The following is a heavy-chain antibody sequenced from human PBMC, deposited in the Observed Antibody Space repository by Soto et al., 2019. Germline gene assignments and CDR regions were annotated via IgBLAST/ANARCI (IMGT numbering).Heavy chain of an antibody. CDR1: GGPFSGYY. CDR3: ARGVATVVTSYFDY. D-gene: IGHD5-12*01. V-gene: IGHV4-34*01. Sequence: SETLSLTCAVYGGPFSGYYWSWIRQPPGKGLEWIGEINHSGSTNYNPSLKSRVTISVDTSKNQFSLKLSSVTAADTVVYYCARGVATVVTSYFDYWGQGTLVTVSS. CDR2: INHSGST. J-gene: IGHJ4*02.